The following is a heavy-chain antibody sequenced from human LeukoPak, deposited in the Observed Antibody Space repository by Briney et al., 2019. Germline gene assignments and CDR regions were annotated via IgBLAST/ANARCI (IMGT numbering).Heavy chain of an antibody. CDR1: GGSISSGDYY. CDR3: ARGRIALPDHNWFDP. V-gene: IGHV4-30-4*01. CDR2: IYYSGST. D-gene: IGHD2-21*01. Sequence: PSETLSLTCTVSGGSISSGDYYWSWIRQPPGKGLEWIGYIYYSGSTYYNPSLKSRVTISVDTSKNQFSLKLSSVTAADTAVYYCARGRIALPDHNWFDPRGQGTLVTVSS. J-gene: IGHJ5*02.